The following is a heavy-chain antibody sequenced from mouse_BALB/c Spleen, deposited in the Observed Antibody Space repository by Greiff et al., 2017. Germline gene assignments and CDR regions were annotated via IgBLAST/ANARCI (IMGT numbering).Heavy chain of an antibody. J-gene: IGHJ4*01. V-gene: IGHV5-17*02. CDR2: ISSGSSTI. D-gene: IGHD2-3*01. Sequence: EVHLVESGGGLVQPGGSRKLSCAASGFTFSSFGMHWVRQAPEKGLEWVAYISSGSSTIYYADTVKGRFTISRDNPKNTLFLQMTSLRSEDTAMYYCARSMIYAMDYWGQGTSVTVSS. CDR1: GFTFSSFG. CDR3: ARSMIYAMDY.